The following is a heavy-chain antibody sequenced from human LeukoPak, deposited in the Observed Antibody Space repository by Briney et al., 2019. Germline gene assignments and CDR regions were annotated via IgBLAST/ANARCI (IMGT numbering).Heavy chain of an antibody. D-gene: IGHD3-3*01. J-gene: IGHJ4*02. Sequence: SETLSLTCTVSGGSISSSSYYWGWIRQPPGKGLEWIGSIYYSGSTYYNPSLKSRVTISVDTSKNQFSLKLSSVTAADTAVYYCARGFRFWSGYYPYFDYWGQGTLVSVSS. CDR1: GGSISSSSYY. CDR2: IYYSGST. CDR3: ARGFRFWSGYYPYFDY. V-gene: IGHV4-39*01.